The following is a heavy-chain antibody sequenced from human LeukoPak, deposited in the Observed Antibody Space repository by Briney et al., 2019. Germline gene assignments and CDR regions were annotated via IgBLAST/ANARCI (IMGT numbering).Heavy chain of an antibody. Sequence: GSLRLSCAASGFTFRTYSMNWVRQAPGKGLEWVSCFSISNTIYYADSVKGRFTISRDNDENSLYLQMNSLRAEDTAVYYCVRGAGPYGDYRDYWGQGTLVTVSS. CDR2: FSISNTI. CDR3: VRGAGPYGDYRDY. J-gene: IGHJ4*02. CDR1: GFTFRTYS. D-gene: IGHD4-17*01. V-gene: IGHV3-48*01.